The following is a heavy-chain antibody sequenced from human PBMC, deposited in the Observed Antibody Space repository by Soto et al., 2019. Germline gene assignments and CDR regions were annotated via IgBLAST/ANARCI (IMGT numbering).Heavy chain of an antibody. Sequence: VASVKVSCKASGYTFTSYGISWVRQAPGQGLEWMGWISAYNGNTNYAQKLQGRVTMTTDTSTSTAYMELRSLRSDDTAVYYCARDPYSSSWYGPYNWFDPWGQGTLVTVSS. CDR2: ISAYNGNT. D-gene: IGHD6-13*01. CDR3: ARDPYSSSWYGPYNWFDP. J-gene: IGHJ5*02. CDR1: GYTFTSYG. V-gene: IGHV1-18*01.